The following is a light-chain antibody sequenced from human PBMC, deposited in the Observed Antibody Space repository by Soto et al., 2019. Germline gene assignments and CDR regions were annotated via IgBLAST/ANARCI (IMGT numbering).Light chain of an antibody. CDR1: SSNIGAGYD. J-gene: IGLJ1*01. CDR3: QSYDSSLSCYV. V-gene: IGLV1-40*01. Sequence: QSVLTQSPSVSGAPGQRVTISCTGSSSNIGAGYDVHWYQQLPGTAPKLLIYGNSNRPSGVPDRFSGSKSGTSASLAITGLQAGDEADYYCQSYDSSLSCYVFGTGTKLTVL. CDR2: GNS.